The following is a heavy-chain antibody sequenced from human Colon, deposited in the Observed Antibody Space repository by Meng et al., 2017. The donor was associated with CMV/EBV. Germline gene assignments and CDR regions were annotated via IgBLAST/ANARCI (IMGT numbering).Heavy chain of an antibody. CDR1: GYTFTGYL. D-gene: IGHD3-3*01. Sequence: HLMQSGVEMRETGASVKVSCKASGYTFTGYLSHWVRQAPGQGLEWMGWINPYSGDTIYAQKFEVGVTMTRDASITTAYLELSSLKSDDTAVYYCGTFGEDFDYWGQGTLVTVSS. CDR3: GTFGEDFDY. J-gene: IGHJ4*02. CDR2: INPYSGDT. V-gene: IGHV1-2*02.